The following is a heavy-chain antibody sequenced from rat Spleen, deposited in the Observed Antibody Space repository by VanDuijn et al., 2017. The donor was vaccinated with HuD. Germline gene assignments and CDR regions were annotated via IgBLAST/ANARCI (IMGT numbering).Heavy chain of an antibody. CDR2: IWGNGNS. D-gene: IGHD1-12*02. Sequence: VQLQESGPGLVKPSETLSLTCTVSGFSLSNYGVIWVRQPPGKGLDWMGVIWGNGNSNYNSAIKSRLSISRDTSKSQVFLKINSLQTDDTAMYYCARGSYDGSYYYNWFAYWGQGTLVTVSS. CDR1: GFSLSNYG. J-gene: IGHJ3*01. V-gene: IGHV2-13*01. CDR3: ARGSYDGSYYYNWFAY.